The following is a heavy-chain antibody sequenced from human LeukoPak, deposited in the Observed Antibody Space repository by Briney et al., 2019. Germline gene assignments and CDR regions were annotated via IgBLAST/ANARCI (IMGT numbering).Heavy chain of an antibody. CDR2: IYYSGST. J-gene: IGHJ4*02. V-gene: IGHV4-39*01. CDR1: GDSISTSSYY. D-gene: IGHD3-22*01. CDR3: ARSYYYDYRQIDY. Sequence: SETLSLTCTVSGDSISTSSYYWGWIRQPPGKGLEWLGSIYYSGSTYYNPSLKSRITISVDTSKNQFSLNLYSVTAADTAVFYCARSYYYDYRQIDYWGQGTLVTVSS.